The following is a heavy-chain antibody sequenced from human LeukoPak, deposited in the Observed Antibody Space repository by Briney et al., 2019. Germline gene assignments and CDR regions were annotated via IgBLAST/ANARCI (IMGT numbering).Heavy chain of an antibody. J-gene: IGHJ4*02. CDR3: ARGGPGCSSSTSCTEAY. V-gene: IGHV3-20*04. D-gene: IGHD2-2*01. CDR1: GFSFDDYG. CDR2: INWNGDDT. Sequence: PGGSLRLSCVGFGFSFDDYGMSWVRQAPGKGLEWVYGINWNGDDTGYADSVRGRFTISRDNAKSTLYLQMNNLRAEDTALYYCARGGPGCSSSTSCTEAYWGLGTLVTVSS.